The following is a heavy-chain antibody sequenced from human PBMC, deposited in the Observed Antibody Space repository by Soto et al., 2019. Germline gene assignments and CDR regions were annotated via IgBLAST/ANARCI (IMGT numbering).Heavy chain of an antibody. D-gene: IGHD4-4*01. Sequence: GGSLRLSCAASGFTFSDYYMSWIRQAPGKGLEWVSYISSSSSYTNYADSVKGRFTISRDNAKNSLYLQMNSLRAEDTAVYYCARTRALPNYAVVDYWGQGTLVTVSS. CDR2: ISSSSSYT. CDR3: ARTRALPNYAVVDY. CDR1: GFTFSDYY. V-gene: IGHV3-11*06. J-gene: IGHJ4*02.